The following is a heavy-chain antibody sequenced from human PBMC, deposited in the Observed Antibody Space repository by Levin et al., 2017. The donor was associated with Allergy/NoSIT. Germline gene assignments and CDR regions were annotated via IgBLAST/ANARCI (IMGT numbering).Heavy chain of an antibody. D-gene: IGHD3-16*01. CDR3: ARDPTVSVWGYRPRGYYMDV. CDR1: GGSISSSNW. CDR2: IYHSGST. Sequence: SETLSLTCAVSGGSISSSNWWSWVRQPPGKGLEWIGEIYHSGSTNYNPSLKSRVTISVDKSKNQFSLKLSSVTAADTAVYYCARDPTVSVWGYRPRGYYMDVWGKGTTVTVSS. J-gene: IGHJ6*03. V-gene: IGHV4-4*02.